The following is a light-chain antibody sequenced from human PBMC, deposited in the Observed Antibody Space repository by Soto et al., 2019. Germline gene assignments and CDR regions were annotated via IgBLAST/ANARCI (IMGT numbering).Light chain of an antibody. J-gene: IGKJ1*01. CDR1: QSVSSY. CDR3: QQSGDSQWT. V-gene: IGKV3-11*01. Sequence: ETLMTQPPVTLSVSPGERSTLSCRASQSVSSYLAWYQQKPGQAPRLLINAASNRATGIPDRFSGSGSGMDFTLTISSLEPEDFAVYYCQQSGDSQWTFGQGTKVDI. CDR2: AAS.